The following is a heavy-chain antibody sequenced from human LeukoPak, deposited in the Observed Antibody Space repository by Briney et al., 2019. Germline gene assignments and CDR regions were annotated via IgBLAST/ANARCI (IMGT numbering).Heavy chain of an antibody. J-gene: IGHJ5*02. CDR2: IYTSGST. Sequence: SETLSLTCTVSGGSLSSYYWSWIRQPAGKGLEWIGRIYTSGSTNYNPSLKSRVTMSVDTSKNQFSLKLTSVTAADTAVYYCARSYCSGGSCLNWFDPWGLGTLVTVSS. CDR1: GGSLSSYY. D-gene: IGHD2-15*01. V-gene: IGHV4-4*07. CDR3: ARSYCSGGSCLNWFDP.